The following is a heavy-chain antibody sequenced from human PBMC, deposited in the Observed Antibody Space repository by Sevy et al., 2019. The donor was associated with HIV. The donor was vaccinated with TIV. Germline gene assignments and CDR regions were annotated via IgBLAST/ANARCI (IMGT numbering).Heavy chain of an antibody. D-gene: IGHD2-2*02. CDR1: GYTLTKLS. CDR3: TTGFPGEYPECGGVRCYTDYFAH. J-gene: IGHJ4*02. CDR2: FDPEDDET. Sequence: ASGKVSCNLSGYTLTKLSMHWVRQAPGKGLEWMGGFDPEDDETIEAQNFQGKITMTEDPSTDTAYMELNSLKSEDTAVYYCTTGFPGEYPECGGVRCYTDYFAHWGQGTLVTVSS. V-gene: IGHV1-24*01.